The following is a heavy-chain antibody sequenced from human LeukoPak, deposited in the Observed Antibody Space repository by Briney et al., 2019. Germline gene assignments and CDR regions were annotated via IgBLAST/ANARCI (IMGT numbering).Heavy chain of an antibody. J-gene: IGHJ4*02. CDR1: GFTFSSYA. Sequence: GGSLRLSYAASGFTFSSYAMNWARQAPGKGLEWVSAISGSGGDIYYTESVKGRFSISRDNSKNTVYLQMNSLRAEDTAVYYCAKGGYSDYVWGSNRYFDYWGQGTLVTVSS. V-gene: IGHV3-23*01. D-gene: IGHD3-16*02. CDR3: AKGGYSDYVWGSNRYFDY. CDR2: ISGSGGDI.